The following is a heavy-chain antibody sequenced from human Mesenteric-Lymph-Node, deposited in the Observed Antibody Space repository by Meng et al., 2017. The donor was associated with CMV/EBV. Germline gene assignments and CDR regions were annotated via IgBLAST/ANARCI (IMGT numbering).Heavy chain of an antibody. J-gene: IGHJ4*02. CDR3: ARDGDYYDSSGYNPFDY. CDR1: GGSISSSSYY. D-gene: IGHD3-22*01. Sequence: QLQLQESDPGLVKPSETLSLTCTVSGGSISSSSYYWGWIRQPPGKGLEWIGSIYYSGSTYYNPSLKSRVTISVDTSKNQVSLKLSSVTAADTAVYYCARDGDYYDSSGYNPFDYWGQGTLVTVSS. CDR2: IYYSGST. V-gene: IGHV4-39*07.